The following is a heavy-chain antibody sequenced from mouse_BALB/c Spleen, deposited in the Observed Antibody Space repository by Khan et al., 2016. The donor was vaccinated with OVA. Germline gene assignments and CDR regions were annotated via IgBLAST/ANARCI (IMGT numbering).Heavy chain of an antibody. Sequence: QIQLVQSGPELKKPGETVKISCKASGYTFTNYGMNWVKQAPGKGLKWMGWINTYTGEPTYADDFNGRFAFSLETSASTAYLQINNLKNEDTATYFGARPPYFSYVMDNWGQGTSVTVSS. CDR3: ARPPYFSYVMDN. J-gene: IGHJ4*01. CDR1: GYTFTNYG. V-gene: IGHV9-3-1*01. D-gene: IGHD2-10*01. CDR2: INTYTGEP.